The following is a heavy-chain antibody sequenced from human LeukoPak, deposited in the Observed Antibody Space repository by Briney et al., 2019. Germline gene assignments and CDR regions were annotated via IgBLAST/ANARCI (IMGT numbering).Heavy chain of an antibody. D-gene: IGHD3-10*01. CDR2: IIPIFGTA. CDR3: ARDIYGVSGNLHWFDP. Sequence: ASVKVSFKASGGTFSSYVISWVRQAPGQGLEWMGGIIPIFGTANYAQKFQGRVTITADESTSTAYMEMSSLRSEDTAVYYCARDIYGVSGNLHWFDPWGQGTLVTVSS. V-gene: IGHV1-69*13. CDR1: GGTFSSYV. J-gene: IGHJ5*02.